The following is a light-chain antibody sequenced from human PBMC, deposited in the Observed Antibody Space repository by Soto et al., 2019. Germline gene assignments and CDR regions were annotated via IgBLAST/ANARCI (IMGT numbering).Light chain of an antibody. CDR1: SSDVGLYNL. J-gene: IGLJ1*01. CDR2: EVS. CDR3: CSYAGGSTYV. V-gene: IGLV2-23*02. Sequence: SVLPQPASVSGSPGQSITISCTGTSSDVGLYNLVSWYQHHPGKAPKLMIHEVSKRPSGVSSRFSGSKSGNTASLTISGLQAEDEADYYCCSYAGGSTYVFGTGTKVTVL.